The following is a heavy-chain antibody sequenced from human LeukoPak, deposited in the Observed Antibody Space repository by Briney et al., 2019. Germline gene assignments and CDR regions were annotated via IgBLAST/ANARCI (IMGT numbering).Heavy chain of an antibody. V-gene: IGHV1-18*01. D-gene: IGHD3-22*01. CDR2: ISAYNGNT. CDR3: AYDSSPSGLTDY. CDR1: GYTFTSYG. J-gene: IGHJ4*02. Sequence: GASVKVSCKASGYTFTSYGISWVRQAPGQGLEWMGWISAYNGNTDYARKFQGRVTMTRDTSISTAYMELSRLRSDDTAVYYCAYDSSPSGLTDYWGQGTLVTVSS.